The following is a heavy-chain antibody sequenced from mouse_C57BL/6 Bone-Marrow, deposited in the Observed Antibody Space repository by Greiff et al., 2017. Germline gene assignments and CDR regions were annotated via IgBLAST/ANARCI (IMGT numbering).Heavy chain of an antibody. CDR3: AKDYGSNPYYFDY. D-gene: IGHD1-1*01. CDR2: IWRGGST. J-gene: IGHJ2*01. V-gene: IGHV2-5*01. CDR1: GFSLTSYG. Sequence: QVQLKESGPGLVQPSQSLSITCTVSGFSLTSYGVHWVRQSPGKGLEWLGVIWRGGSTDYNAAFMSRLSITKDNSKSQVFFKMNSLQADDTAIYYWAKDYGSNPYYFDYWGQGTTLTVSS.